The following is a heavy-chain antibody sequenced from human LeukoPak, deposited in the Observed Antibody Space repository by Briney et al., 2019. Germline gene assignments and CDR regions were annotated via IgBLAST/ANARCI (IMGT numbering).Heavy chain of an antibody. V-gene: IGHV3-9*01. CDR2: VSWNSGNI. D-gene: IGHD3-22*01. CDR1: GFTFDDYA. Sequence: PGRSLRLSCAASGFTFDDYAMHWVRQAPGKGLEWVSGVSWNSGNIDYADSVKGRFTISRDNAKSSLYLQMNSLRAEDTAVYYCAKDNLYYDSSVVFDYWGQGTLVTVSS. CDR3: AKDNLYYDSSVVFDY. J-gene: IGHJ4*02.